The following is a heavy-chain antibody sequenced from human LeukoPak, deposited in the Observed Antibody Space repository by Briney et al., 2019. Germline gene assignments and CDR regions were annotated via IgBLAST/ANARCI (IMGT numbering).Heavy chain of an antibody. J-gene: IGHJ5*02. CDR3: ARVVVAATPWFDP. CDR1: GFTFSSYA. V-gene: IGHV3-53*01. CDR2: IYSGGST. Sequence: GGSLRLSCAASGFTFSSYAMSWVRQAPGKGLEWVSVIYSGGSTYYADSVKGRFTISRDNSKNTLYLQMNSLRAEDTAVYYCARVVVAATPWFDPWGQGTLVTVSS. D-gene: IGHD2-15*01.